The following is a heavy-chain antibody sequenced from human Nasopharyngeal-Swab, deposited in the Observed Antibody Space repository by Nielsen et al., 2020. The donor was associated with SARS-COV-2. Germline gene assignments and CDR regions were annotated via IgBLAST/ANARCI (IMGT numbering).Heavy chain of an antibody. V-gene: IGHV4-34*01. CDR1: GGSFSGYY. J-gene: IGHJ6*02. CDR3: ARIGRFFDWLSAYNGMDV. D-gene: IGHD3-9*01. Sequence: SETLSLTCAVSGGSFSGYYWSWIRQPPGKGLEWIGEINHSGSTNYNPSLKSRVTISVDTSKNQFSLKLSSVTAADTAVYYCARIGRFFDWLSAYNGMDVWGHGTTVTVSS. CDR2: INHSGST.